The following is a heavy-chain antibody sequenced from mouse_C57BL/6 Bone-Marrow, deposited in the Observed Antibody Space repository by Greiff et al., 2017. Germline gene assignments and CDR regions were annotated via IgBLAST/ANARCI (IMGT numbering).Heavy chain of an antibody. D-gene: IGHD1-1*01. Sequence: QVQLQQPGAELVKPGASVKLSCKASGYTFTSYWMQWVKQRPGQGLEWIGEIDPSDSYTNYNQKFKGKATLTVDTSSSTAYMQLSSLTSEDSAVYYCARWGYGSGGVAYWGQGTLVTVSA. CDR2: IDPSDSYT. J-gene: IGHJ3*01. CDR1: GYTFTSYW. CDR3: ARWGYGSGGVAY. V-gene: IGHV1-50*01.